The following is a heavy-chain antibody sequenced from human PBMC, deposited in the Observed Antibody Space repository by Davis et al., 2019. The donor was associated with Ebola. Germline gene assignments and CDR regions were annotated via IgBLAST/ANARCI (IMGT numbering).Heavy chain of an antibody. Sequence: PCAIPGDSVSSRGAARNWIRQSPSRGLEWLGRTYYRSKWYNDYAVSVESRIIIKSDTSNNQFSLHLNSVAPEDTAVYYCARVKVSTPNYYYMDVWGQGTTVTVSS. CDR2: TYYRSKWYN. V-gene: IGHV6-1*01. CDR1: GDSVSSRGAA. CDR3: ARVKVSTPNYYYMDV. J-gene: IGHJ6*02. D-gene: IGHD5/OR15-5a*01.